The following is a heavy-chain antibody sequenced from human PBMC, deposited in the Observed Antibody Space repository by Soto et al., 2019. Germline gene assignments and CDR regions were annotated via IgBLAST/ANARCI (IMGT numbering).Heavy chain of an antibody. V-gene: IGHV1-69*13. CDR1: GGTFSSYA. CDR3: ARARPTANCYDSSGYYFYGMDV. Sequence: GASVKVSCKASGGTFSSYAISWVRQAPGQGLEWMGGIIPIFGTANYAQKFQGRVTITADESTSTAYMELSSLRSEDTAVYYCARARPTANCYDSSGYYFYGMDVWGQGTTVTVSS. CDR2: IIPIFGTA. D-gene: IGHD3-22*01. J-gene: IGHJ6*02.